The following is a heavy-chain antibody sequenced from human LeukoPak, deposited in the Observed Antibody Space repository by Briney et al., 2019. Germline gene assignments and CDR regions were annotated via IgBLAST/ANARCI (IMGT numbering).Heavy chain of an antibody. J-gene: IGHJ4*02. CDR3: ARDSYYYDSSGLLDY. V-gene: IGHV4-4*07. CDR1: GGSISSYY. D-gene: IGHD3-22*01. CDR2: IHTSGST. Sequence: PSETLSLTGTFSGGSISSYYWSWIRQPAGKGLEWIGRIHTSGSTNDNPSLKSRVTMSVDTSKNQFSVKLRSVTAADTAVYYCARDSYYYDSSGLLDYWGQGILVTVSS.